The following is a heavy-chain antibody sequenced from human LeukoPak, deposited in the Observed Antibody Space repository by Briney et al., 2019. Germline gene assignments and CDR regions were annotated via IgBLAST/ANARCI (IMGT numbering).Heavy chain of an antibody. D-gene: IGHD2-21*02. Sequence: SVKVSCKASGGTFSSYAISWVRQAPAQGLEWMGWIIPIFGTANYAQKFQGRVTITADESTSTAYMELSSLRSEDTAVYYCAREYCGGDCYDYYFDYWGQGTLVTVSS. V-gene: IGHV1-69*13. CDR3: AREYCGGDCYDYYFDY. CDR2: IIPIFGTA. CDR1: GGTFSSYA. J-gene: IGHJ4*02.